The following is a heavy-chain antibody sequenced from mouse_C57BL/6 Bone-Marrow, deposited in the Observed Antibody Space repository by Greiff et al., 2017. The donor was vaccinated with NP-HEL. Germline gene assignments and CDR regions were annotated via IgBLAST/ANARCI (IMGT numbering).Heavy chain of an antibody. Sequence: EVMLVESGPGMVKPSQSLSLTCTVTGYSITSGYDWHWIRHFPGNKLEWMGYISYSGSTNYNPSLKSRISITHDTSKNHFFLKLNSVTTEDTATYYCARGDTTVAIDYWGQGTTLTVSS. J-gene: IGHJ2*01. D-gene: IGHD1-1*01. CDR2: ISYSGST. V-gene: IGHV3-1*01. CDR1: GYSITSGYD. CDR3: ARGDTTVAIDY.